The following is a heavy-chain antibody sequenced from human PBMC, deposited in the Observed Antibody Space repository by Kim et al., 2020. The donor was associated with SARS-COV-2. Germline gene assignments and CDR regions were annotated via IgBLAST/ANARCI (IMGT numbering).Heavy chain of an antibody. J-gene: IGHJ4*02. CDR3: ARGCVRYCSSTSCHNFDY. Sequence: SETLSLTCTVYGGSFSGYYWYWIRKPQGPGQEWVWEVNHSGSTNSNPTLTSRVTISVDTSTNQFSLKLSAVTAADTAVYYCARGCVRYCSSTSCHNFDYWGQGTPVTVSS. V-gene: IGHV4-34*01. CDR1: GGSFSGYY. CDR2: VNHSGST. D-gene: IGHD2-2*02.